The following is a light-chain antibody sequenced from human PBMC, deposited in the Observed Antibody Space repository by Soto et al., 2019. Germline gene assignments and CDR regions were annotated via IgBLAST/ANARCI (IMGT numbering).Light chain of an antibody. CDR1: SSDIGGYNY. J-gene: IGLJ3*02. Sequence: QSALTQPASVSGSPGQSITISCSGTSSDIGGYNYVSWYQQHPGKAPKLVICEVSDRPSGVSNRFSGSKSGNTASLTISGLQADDEADYYCSSYTSSTTVLFGGGTKLTVL. V-gene: IGLV2-14*01. CDR3: SSYTSSTTVL. CDR2: EVS.